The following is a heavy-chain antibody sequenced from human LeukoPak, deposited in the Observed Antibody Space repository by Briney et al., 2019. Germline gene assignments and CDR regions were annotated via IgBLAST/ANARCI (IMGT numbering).Heavy chain of an antibody. CDR2: INPSGGST. J-gene: IGHJ6*03. V-gene: IGHV1-46*02. CDR3: ARSSGRSPNRDYMDV. Sequence: ASVKVSCKASGYTFNSYYMHWVRQAPGQGLEWMGIINPSGGSTSYAQKFQGRVTMTRDTSTSTVYMELSSLRSEDTAVYYCARSSGRSPNRDYMDVWGKGTTVTISS. CDR1: GYTFNSYY. D-gene: IGHD1-14*01.